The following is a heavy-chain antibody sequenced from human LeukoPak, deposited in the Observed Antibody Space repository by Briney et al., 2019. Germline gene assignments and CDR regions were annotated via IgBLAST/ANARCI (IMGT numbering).Heavy chain of an antibody. D-gene: IGHD1-26*01. V-gene: IGHV3-11*01. Sequence: PGGSLRLSCAASGLTFSDYYMSWIRQAPGKGLEWVSYISGSSSTIYYADSVKGRFTISRDNAKNSLYLQMNSLRAEDTAVYYCARDMVGAVQDYWGQGTLVIVSS. CDR1: GLTFSDYY. CDR3: ARDMVGAVQDY. J-gene: IGHJ4*02. CDR2: ISGSSSTI.